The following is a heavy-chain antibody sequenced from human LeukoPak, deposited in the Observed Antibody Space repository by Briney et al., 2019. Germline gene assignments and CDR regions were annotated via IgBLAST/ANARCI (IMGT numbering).Heavy chain of an antibody. J-gene: IGHJ2*01. CDR3: ARLRYYDLNWYFDL. D-gene: IGHD3-22*01. V-gene: IGHV4-59*08. CDR2: TYHTGTT. Sequence: PSETLSLTCTVSGVSMSSSSWSWIRQTPGKVLEWIGYTYHTGTTSYNPSLKSRVTISVDTSKSQFSLNLSSVTAADTAVYYCARLRYYDLNWYFDLWGRGTLVTVPS. CDR1: GVSMSSSS.